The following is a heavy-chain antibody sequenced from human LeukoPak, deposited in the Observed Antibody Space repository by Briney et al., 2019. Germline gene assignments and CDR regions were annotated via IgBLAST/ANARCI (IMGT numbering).Heavy chain of an antibody. CDR2: ISYDGSNK. D-gene: IGHD2-2*01. CDR1: GFTFSSYA. CDR3: ARGTRGPAAMPGAFDI. V-gene: IGHV3-30-3*01. J-gene: IGHJ3*02. Sequence: GRSLRLSCAASGFTFSSYAMHWVRQAPGKGLEWVAVISYDGSNKYYADSVKGRFTISRDNAKNSLYLQMNSLRAEDTAVYYCARGTRGPAAMPGAFDIWGQGTMVTVSS.